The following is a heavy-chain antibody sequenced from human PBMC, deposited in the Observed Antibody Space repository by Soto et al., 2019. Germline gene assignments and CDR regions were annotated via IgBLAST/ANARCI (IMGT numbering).Heavy chain of an antibody. V-gene: IGHV4-31*03. J-gene: IGHJ5*02. CDR1: YGSISSDGYY. CDR2: IYYNGSP. Sequence: PSETLSLTCTASYGSISSDGYYWSWIRQRPGKGLVWIGYIYYNGSPYYNPSLRSRVTISVDRSNNWLSLELTSVTAADTDVCFYASLYPCGSGRGDFDVWGQGTLVTVSS. CDR3: ASLYPCGSGRGDFDV. D-gene: IGHD6-19*01.